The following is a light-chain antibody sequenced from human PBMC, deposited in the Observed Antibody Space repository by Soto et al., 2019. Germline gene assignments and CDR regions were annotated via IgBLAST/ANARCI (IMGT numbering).Light chain of an antibody. V-gene: IGLV1-44*01. Sequence: QSVLTQPPSASGTPGQRVTISCSGSSSNIGSKTVNWYQQLPGTVPKLLIYNSYQRPSGVPERFSASKSGTSASLAISGLQSEDEADYYCSSWDASLNGYVFGTGTKLTVL. J-gene: IGLJ1*01. CDR2: NSY. CDR1: SSNIGSKT. CDR3: SSWDASLNGYV.